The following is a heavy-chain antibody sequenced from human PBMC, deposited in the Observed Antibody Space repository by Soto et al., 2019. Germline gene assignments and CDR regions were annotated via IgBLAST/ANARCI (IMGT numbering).Heavy chain of an antibody. J-gene: IGHJ6*02. CDR1: GYTFTSYA. V-gene: IGHV1-3*01. Sequence: ASVKVSCKASGYTFTSYAMHWVRQAPGQRLEWMGWINAGNGNTKYSQKFQGRVTITRDTSASTAYMELSSLRSADTAVYYCARGIEGWYQGRYYYGMDVWGQGTTVTVSS. CDR2: INAGNGNT. D-gene: IGHD6-19*01. CDR3: ARGIEGWYQGRYYYGMDV.